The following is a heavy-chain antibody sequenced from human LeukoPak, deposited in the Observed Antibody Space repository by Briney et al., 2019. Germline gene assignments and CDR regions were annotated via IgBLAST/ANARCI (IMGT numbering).Heavy chain of an antibody. J-gene: IGHJ4*02. CDR1: GFTFSNHG. CDR3: AKVMARGVISSPDY. V-gene: IGHV3-30*02. Sequence: GGSLRLSCAAPGFTFSNHGIHWVRQAPGKGLEWVAFIRHDGNNKYHADSVKGRFTISRDNSKNTLYLQLNSLRSEDTAVYCCAKVMARGVISSPDYWGQGTLVTVSS. CDR2: IRHDGNNK. D-gene: IGHD3-10*01.